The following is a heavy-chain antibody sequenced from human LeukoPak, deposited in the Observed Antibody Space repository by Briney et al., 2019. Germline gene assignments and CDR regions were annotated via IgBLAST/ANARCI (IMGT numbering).Heavy chain of an antibody. CDR3: ARDLGSGWYLDHYYYGMDV. CDR1: GFTFSSYW. Sequence: GGSLRLSCAASGFTFSSYWMSWVRQAPGKGLEWVANIKQDGSEKYYVDSVKGRFTISRDNAKNSLYLQMNSLRAEDTAVYYCARDLGSGWYLDHYYYGMDVWGQGTTVTVSS. D-gene: IGHD6-19*01. J-gene: IGHJ6*02. CDR2: IKQDGSEK. V-gene: IGHV3-7*03.